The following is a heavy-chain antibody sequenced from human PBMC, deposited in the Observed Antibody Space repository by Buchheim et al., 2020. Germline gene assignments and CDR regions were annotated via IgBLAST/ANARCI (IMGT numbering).Heavy chain of an antibody. J-gene: IGHJ4*02. CDR2: ISSSSSYT. Sequence: QVQLVESGGGLVKPGGSLRLSCAASGFTFSDYYMSWIRQAPGKGLEWVSYISSSSSYTNYADSVKGRFTISRDNTKNSLYLQMNSLRAEDTAVYYCAREDYDFWSGSDRSFDYWGQGTL. D-gene: IGHD3-3*01. CDR3: AREDYDFWSGSDRSFDY. CDR1: GFTFSDYY. V-gene: IGHV3-11*06.